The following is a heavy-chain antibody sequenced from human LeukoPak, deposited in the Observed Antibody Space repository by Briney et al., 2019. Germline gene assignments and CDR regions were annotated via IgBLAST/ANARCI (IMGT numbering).Heavy chain of an antibody. CDR3: ARDGQLLSFDI. J-gene: IGHJ3*02. CDR2: IYHSGST. V-gene: IGHV4-30-2*01. D-gene: IGHD2-2*01. CDR1: GGSISSSTYY. Sequence: SETLSLTCTVSGGSISSSTYYWGWIRQPPGKGLEWIGYIYHSGSTYYNPSLKSRVTISVDRSKNQFSLKLSSVTAADTAVYYCARDGQLLSFDIWGQGTMVTVSS.